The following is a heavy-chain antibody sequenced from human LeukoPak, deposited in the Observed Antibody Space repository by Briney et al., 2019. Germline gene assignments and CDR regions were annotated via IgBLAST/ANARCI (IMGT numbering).Heavy chain of an antibody. CDR2: IKQDGSEK. D-gene: IGHD5-12*01. Sequence: PGGSLRLSCAASGFTFSSYSMNWVRQAPGKGLEWVANIKQDGSEKYYVDSVKDRFTISRDNAKNSLYLQMNSLRAEDTAVYYCARDLDSGYDFRVFDPWGQGTLVTVSS. CDR3: ARDLDSGYDFRVFDP. V-gene: IGHV3-7*01. J-gene: IGHJ5*02. CDR1: GFTFSSYS.